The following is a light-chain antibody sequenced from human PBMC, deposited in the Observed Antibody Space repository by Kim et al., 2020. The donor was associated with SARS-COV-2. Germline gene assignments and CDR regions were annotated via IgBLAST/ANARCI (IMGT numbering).Light chain of an antibody. V-gene: IGLV1-47*02. CDR1: SSSIGSNY. CDR2: SNN. Sequence: GPKVTISYSGSSSSIGSNYVYWYHQLPGTAPKLLNYSNNQRPSGVPDRFSGSKSGTSASLAISGLRSEDEADYYCAAWDDSLSGWVFGGGTQLTVL. J-gene: IGLJ3*02. CDR3: AAWDDSLSGWV.